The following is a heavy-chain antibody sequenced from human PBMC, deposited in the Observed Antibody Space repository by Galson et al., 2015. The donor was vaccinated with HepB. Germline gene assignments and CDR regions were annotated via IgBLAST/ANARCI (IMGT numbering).Heavy chain of an antibody. J-gene: IGHJ3*02. CDR2: TYYRCTWYN. D-gene: IGHD3-16*01. Sequence: CAISGDSVSSYSAAWHWIRQSPSRGLEWLGRTYYRCTWYNDYAVSVKSRMTINSDTSKNQFSLQVNSVTPEDAAIYYCTRGHRGDEGFGIWGPGTMVIVSS. CDR1: GDSVSSYSAA. V-gene: IGHV6-1*01. CDR3: TRGHRGDEGFGI.